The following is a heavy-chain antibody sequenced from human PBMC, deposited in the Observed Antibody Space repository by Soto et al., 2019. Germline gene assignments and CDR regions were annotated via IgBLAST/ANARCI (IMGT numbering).Heavy chain of an antibody. J-gene: IGHJ6*02. V-gene: IGHV3-53*01. D-gene: IGHD5-18*01. CDR1: GFTFINSW. Sequence: GGSLRLSCAASGFTFINSWINWVRQAPGKGLEWVSVIYSGGSTYYADSVKGRVTISRDNSKNTLYLQMNSLRAEDTAVYYCAREGGYSYGYYYYGMDVWGQGTTVSVSS. CDR2: IYSGGST. CDR3: AREGGYSYGYYYYGMDV.